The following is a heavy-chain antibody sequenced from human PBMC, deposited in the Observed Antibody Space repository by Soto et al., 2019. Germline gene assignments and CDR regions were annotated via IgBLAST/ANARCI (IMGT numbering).Heavy chain of an antibody. J-gene: IGHJ4*02. D-gene: IGHD3-16*01. Sequence: QVQLLQSGAEVKRPGSSVRVSCKASGVSFNSYGFAWVRQAPGQGLEWLGKITPNMPLTNYSQSFQGRVSITAETSTSISYLELTSLTCEDTAVYYCASMKLARLGLWGQGTLVTVSS. CDR1: GVSFNSYG. V-gene: IGHV1-69*09. CDR3: ASMKLARLGL. CDR2: ITPNMPLT.